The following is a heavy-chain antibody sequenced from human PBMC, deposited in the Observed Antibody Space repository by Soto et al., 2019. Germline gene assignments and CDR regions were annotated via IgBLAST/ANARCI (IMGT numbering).Heavy chain of an antibody. D-gene: IGHD3-10*01. CDR2: IYEGETT. Sequence: QLQLQESGPGLVKPSETLSLTCAVSGASISRTGFHWGWIRQPPGQGLEWIGSIYEGETTFYNSSLKSRVTISTDTSKNHFSLKLSSVTAADTAVYYCARRGSGHTFDYWGQGTLVTVSS. CDR3: ARRGSGHTFDY. CDR1: GASISRTGFH. V-gene: IGHV4-39*01. J-gene: IGHJ4*02.